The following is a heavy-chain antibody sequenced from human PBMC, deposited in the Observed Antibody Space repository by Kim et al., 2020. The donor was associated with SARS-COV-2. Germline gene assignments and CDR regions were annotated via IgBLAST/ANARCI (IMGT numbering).Heavy chain of an antibody. CDR3: ANVVG. V-gene: IGHV3-23*01. D-gene: IGHD2-15*01. J-gene: IGHJ4*02. Sequence: SGIVGTTDYADSVKARFTVSRDNSTNTLYLQMNSLRAEDTAVYYCANVVGWGQGTLVTVPS. CDR2: SGIVGTT.